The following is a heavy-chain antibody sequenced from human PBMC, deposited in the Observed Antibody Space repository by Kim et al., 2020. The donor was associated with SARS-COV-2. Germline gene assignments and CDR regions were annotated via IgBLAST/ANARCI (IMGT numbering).Heavy chain of an antibody. CDR1: GFTFSSYA. CDR2: ISGSGGST. V-gene: IGHV3-23*01. J-gene: IGHJ5*02. CDR3: AKSPGVRIENWFDP. Sequence: GGSLRLSCAASGFTFSSYAMSWVRQAPGKGLEWVSAISGSGGSTYYADSVKGRFTISRDNSKNTLYLQMNSLRAEDTAVYYFAKSPGVRIENWFDPWGQGTLVTVSS.